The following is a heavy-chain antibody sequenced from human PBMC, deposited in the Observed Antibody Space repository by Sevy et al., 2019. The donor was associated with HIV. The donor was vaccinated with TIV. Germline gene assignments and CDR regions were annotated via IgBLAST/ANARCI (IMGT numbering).Heavy chain of an antibody. CDR1: GFTFSDYY. CDR2: ISSSGSTI. J-gene: IGHJ5*02. Sequence: GGSLRLSCAASGFTFSDYYMSWIRQAPGKGLEWVSYISSSGSTIYYADSLKGRFTISRDNAKNSLYLQMNSLRAEDTAVYYCARDLRYYYDSSPFDPWGQGTLVTVSS. CDR3: ARDLRYYYDSSPFDP. V-gene: IGHV3-11*01. D-gene: IGHD3-22*01.